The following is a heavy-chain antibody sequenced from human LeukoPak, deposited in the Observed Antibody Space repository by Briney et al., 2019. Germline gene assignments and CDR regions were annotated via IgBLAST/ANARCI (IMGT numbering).Heavy chain of an antibody. CDR3: ARLYSQELDLLLLIGYYDY. CDR1: GYTFTANF. J-gene: IGHJ4*02. Sequence: ASVKVSCKTSGYTFTANFMHWVRQAPGQGLEWMGWINPNSGDTNSAHKFQGRVTMTRDTSIGTAYMELSGLTSDDTAIYYCARLYSQELDLLLLIGYYDYWGQGTLVTVSS. D-gene: IGHD2-15*01. CDR2: INPNSGDT. V-gene: IGHV1-2*07.